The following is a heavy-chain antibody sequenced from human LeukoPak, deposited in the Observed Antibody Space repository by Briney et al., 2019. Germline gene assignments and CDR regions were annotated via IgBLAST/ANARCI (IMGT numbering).Heavy chain of an antibody. Sequence: ASVKVSCKASGYTLSSYGISWVRQAPGQGLEWLGWIYSYNGNTLYAQKFQDRVTMTTDTSTSTTYMELRSLTSDDTAVYYCARSEYSSGWFDYWDQGALVTVSS. CDR3: ARSEYSSGWFDY. J-gene: IGHJ5*01. D-gene: IGHD3-22*01. CDR1: GYTLSSYG. CDR2: IYSYNGNT. V-gene: IGHV1-18*01.